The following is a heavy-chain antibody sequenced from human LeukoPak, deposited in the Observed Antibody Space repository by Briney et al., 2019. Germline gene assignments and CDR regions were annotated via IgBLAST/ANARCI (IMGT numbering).Heavy chain of an antibody. CDR2: IYYSGST. J-gene: IGHJ4*02. V-gene: IGHV4-59*01. CDR1: GGSISSYY. D-gene: IGHD3-22*01. Sequence: SETLSLTCTVSGGSISSYYWSWIRQPPGKGLEWIGYIYYSGSTNYNPSLKSRVTISVDTSKNQFSLKLSSVTAADTAVYYCARGRDYYDSSGYYVWGQGTLVTVSS. CDR3: ARGRDYYDSSGYYV.